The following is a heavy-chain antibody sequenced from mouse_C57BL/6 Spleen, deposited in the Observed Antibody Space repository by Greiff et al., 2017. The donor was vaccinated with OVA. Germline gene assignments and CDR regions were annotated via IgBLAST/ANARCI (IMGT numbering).Heavy chain of an antibody. V-gene: IGHV1-42*01. CDR3: ARSTVVRMDY. D-gene: IGHD1-1*01. Sequence: DVKLVESGPELVKPGASVKISCKASGYSFTGYYMNWVKQSPEKSLEWIGEINPSTGGTTYNQKFKAKATLTVDKSSSTAYMQLKSLTSEDSAVYYCARSTVVRMDYWGQGTSVTVSS. CDR1: GYSFTGYY. J-gene: IGHJ4*01. CDR2: INPSTGGT.